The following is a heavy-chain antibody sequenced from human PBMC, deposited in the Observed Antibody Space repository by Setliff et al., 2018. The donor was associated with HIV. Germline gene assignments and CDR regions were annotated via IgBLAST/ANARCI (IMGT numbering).Heavy chain of an antibody. D-gene: IGHD5-18*01. CDR3: ASGCLRAVTAMIKKRASYTWFDP. Sequence: PSETLSLTCAFNGGSFSGYYWMWIRQSPGEGLEWIGEINQSGNVNYNPSLKSRVTISVDRSKNQVSLKLISVTAADTAMYYCASGCLRAVTAMIKKRASYTWFDPWGQGTLVTVSS. J-gene: IGHJ5*02. V-gene: IGHV4-34*01. CDR1: GGSFSGYY. CDR2: INQSGNV.